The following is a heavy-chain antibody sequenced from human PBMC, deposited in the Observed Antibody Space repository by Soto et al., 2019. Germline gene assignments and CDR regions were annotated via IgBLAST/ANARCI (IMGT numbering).Heavy chain of an antibody. CDR1: GYTFTSYG. CDR3: ARDPGSGYYDYYGMDV. CDR2: ISAHNGNT. V-gene: IGHV1-18*04. Sequence: GASVKVSCKVSGYTFTSYGISWVRQAPGQGLEWMGWISAHNGNTNYAQKLQGRVTMTTDTSTSTAYMELRSLRSGDTAVYYCARDPGSGYYDYYGMDVWGQGTTVTVSS. D-gene: IGHD2-15*01. J-gene: IGHJ6*02.